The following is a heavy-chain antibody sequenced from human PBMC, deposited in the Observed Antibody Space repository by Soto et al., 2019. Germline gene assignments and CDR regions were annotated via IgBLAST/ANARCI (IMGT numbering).Heavy chain of an antibody. J-gene: IGHJ4*02. CDR2: INWNSDTI. CDR1: GFPFGGYS. CDR3: AKDLRHCSGPDCY. D-gene: IGHD2-15*01. V-gene: IGHV3-9*01. Sequence: EVQLVESGGGLVQPGRSLKLSCVASGFPFGGYSMHWVRQAPGKGLEWVSAINWNSDTIGYADSVKGRFTISRDNAKNSLYLQMNSLRPEVTALYYCAKDLRHCSGPDCYWGQGTLVIVSS.